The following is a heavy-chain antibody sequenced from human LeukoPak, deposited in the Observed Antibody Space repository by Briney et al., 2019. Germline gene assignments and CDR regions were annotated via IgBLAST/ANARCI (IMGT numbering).Heavy chain of an antibody. J-gene: IGHJ4*02. CDR2: ISGSGTTT. V-gene: IGHV3-23*01. D-gene: IGHD2-21*02. Sequence: PGGSLRLSCAASGFTFRSYAMSWVRQVPGKGLEWVSAISGSGTTTYYADSVKGRFTISRDNSKNTLYLQMNSLRAEDTAVYYCAKDRPICGGDCYYDYFDYWGQGTLVTVSS. CDR3: AKDRPICGGDCYYDYFDY. CDR1: GFTFRSYA.